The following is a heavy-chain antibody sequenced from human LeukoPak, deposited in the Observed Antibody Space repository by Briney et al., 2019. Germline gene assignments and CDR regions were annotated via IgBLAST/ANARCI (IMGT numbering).Heavy chain of an antibody. J-gene: IGHJ6*03. CDR1: GFTFSSYG. D-gene: IGHD3-10*01. V-gene: IGHV3-15*01. CDR2: IKSKTDGGTT. Sequence: PGGSLRLSCAASGFTFSSYGMHWVRQAPGKGLEWVGRIKSKTDGGTTDYAAPVKGRFTISRDDSKNTLYLQMNSLKTEDTAVYYCTTASEGSAVFHYYYYYMDVWGKGTTVTVSS. CDR3: TTASEGSAVFHYYYYYMDV.